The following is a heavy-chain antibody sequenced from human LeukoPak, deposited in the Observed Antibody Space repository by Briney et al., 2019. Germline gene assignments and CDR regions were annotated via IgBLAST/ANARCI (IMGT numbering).Heavy chain of an antibody. V-gene: IGHV1-2*02. CDR2: INPNSGGT. CDR3: ARESTYYDSTDYYQGDAFDI. CDR1: GYTFTNSY. J-gene: IGHJ3*02. D-gene: IGHD3-22*01. Sequence: ASVKVSCKASGYTFTNSYIHWVRQAPGQGLEWMGRINPNSGGTNYAQKFQGRVTMTRDTSISTAYTELSSLRSDDTAVYYCARESTYYDSTDYYQGDAFDIWGQGTMVTVSS.